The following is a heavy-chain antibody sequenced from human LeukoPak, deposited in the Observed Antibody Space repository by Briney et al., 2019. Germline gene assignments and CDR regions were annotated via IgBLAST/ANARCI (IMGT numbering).Heavy chain of an antibody. D-gene: IGHD3-9*01. CDR2: IYSGGST. CDR3: ARDPVIYYDILTGYLS. CDR1: GFTVSSNY. J-gene: IGHJ4*02. Sequence: GGSLRLSCAASGFTVSSNYMSWVRQAPGKGLEWVSVIYSGGSTYYADSVKGRFTISRDNSKNTLYLQMSSLRAEDTAVYYCARDPVIYYDILTGYLSWGQGTLVTVSS. V-gene: IGHV3-53*01.